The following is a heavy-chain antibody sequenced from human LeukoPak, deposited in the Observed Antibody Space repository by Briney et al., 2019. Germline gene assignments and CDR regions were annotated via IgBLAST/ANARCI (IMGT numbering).Heavy chain of an antibody. CDR1: GGSFSGYY. V-gene: IGHV4-34*01. CDR3: VYGSGSYYPGFDY. J-gene: IGHJ4*02. CDR2: INHSGST. Sequence: SETLSLTCAVYGGSFSGYYWSWIRQPPGKGLECIGQINHSGSTNYNPSLKSRVTISVDTSKNQFSLKLSSVTAADTAVYYCVYGSGSYYPGFDYWGQGTLVTVSS. D-gene: IGHD3-10*01.